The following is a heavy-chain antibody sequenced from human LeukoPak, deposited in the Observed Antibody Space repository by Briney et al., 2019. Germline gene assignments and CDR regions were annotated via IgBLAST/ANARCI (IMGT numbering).Heavy chain of an antibody. Sequence: SGGSLRLSCAASGFTFSSYGMHWVRQAPGKGLEWVAVISYDGSNKYYADSVKGRFTISRDNSKNTLYLQMNSLRAEDTAVYYCAKDLKGIVGATYGYWGQGTLVAVSS. CDR3: AKDLKGIVGATYGY. V-gene: IGHV3-30*18. CDR1: GFTFSSYG. J-gene: IGHJ4*02. CDR2: ISYDGSNK. D-gene: IGHD1-26*01.